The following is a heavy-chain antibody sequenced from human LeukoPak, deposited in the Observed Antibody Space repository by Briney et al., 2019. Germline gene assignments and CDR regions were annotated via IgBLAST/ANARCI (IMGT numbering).Heavy chain of an antibody. CDR2: ANWISDST. D-gene: IGHD3-22*01. Sequence: GRSLRLSCAASGFRFEDYNMDWVRQIPGKGLEWVASANWISDSTRYADSVKGRFTISRDNAKNSLYLQMNSLRAEDTALYYCAKDIDRGYYDSSGYSFDYWGQGTLVTVSS. J-gene: IGHJ4*02. CDR3: AKDIDRGYYDSSGYSFDY. CDR1: GFRFEDYN. V-gene: IGHV3-9*01.